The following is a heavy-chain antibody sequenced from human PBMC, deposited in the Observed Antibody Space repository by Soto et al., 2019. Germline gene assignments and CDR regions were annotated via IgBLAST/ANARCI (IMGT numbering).Heavy chain of an antibody. CDR2: INTGTGNT. CDR3: TRDNSGLGDY. D-gene: IGHD6-25*01. Sequence: SVKVSCKASGYIFTGYPMHWVRQAPGQSLEWMGWINTGTGNTKYSQNFQGRVTTSRDTSASTAYMELSSLRSEDTAMYYCTRDNSGLGDYWGQGTLVTVSS. V-gene: IGHV1-3*04. CDR1: GYIFTGYP. J-gene: IGHJ4*02.